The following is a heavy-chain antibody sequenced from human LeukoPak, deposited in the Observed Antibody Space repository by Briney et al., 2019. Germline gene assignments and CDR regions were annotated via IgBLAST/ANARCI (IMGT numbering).Heavy chain of an antibody. Sequence: GGSLRLSCAASGCTFSSYVMGWVRQAPGRGLEWVSAISGSGCSTYYAESVKGRFTISRDNSKNTLYLQMNSLTAEDTALYDCAKDIAAAGDCYFDIWGRGKLVTASS. V-gene: IGHV3-23*01. CDR1: GCTFSSYV. CDR2: ISGSGCST. D-gene: IGHD6-13*01. CDR3: AKDIAAAGDCYFDI. J-gene: IGHJ2*01.